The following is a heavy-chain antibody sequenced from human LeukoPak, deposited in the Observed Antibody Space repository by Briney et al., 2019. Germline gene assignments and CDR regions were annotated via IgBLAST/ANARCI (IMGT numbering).Heavy chain of an antibody. D-gene: IGHD6-19*01. CDR2: IKQDGSEK. CDR1: GFTFSSYW. J-gene: IGHJ4*02. CDR3: ARFGAVAGIDY. V-gene: IGHV3-7*03. Sequence: QSGGSLRLSCAASGFTFSSYWMSWVRQAPGKGLEWVVNIKQDGSEKYYVDSVKGRFTISRDNAKNSLYLQMNSLRAEDTAIYYCARFGAVAGIDYWGQGTLVTVSS.